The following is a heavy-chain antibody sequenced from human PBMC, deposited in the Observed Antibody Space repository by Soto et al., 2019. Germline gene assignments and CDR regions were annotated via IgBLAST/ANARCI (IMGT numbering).Heavy chain of an antibody. CDR1: GFSLSNARMG. CDR3: ARNDYGSGSRNNWFDP. V-gene: IGHV2-26*01. J-gene: IGHJ5*02. CDR2: IFSNDEK. Sequence: SGPTLVNPTETLTLTCTVSGFSLSNARMGVSWIRQPPGKALEWLAHIFSNDEKSYSTSLKSRLTISKDTSKSQVVLTMTNMDPVDTATYYCARNDYGSGSRNNWFDPWGQGTLVTVSS. D-gene: IGHD3-10*01.